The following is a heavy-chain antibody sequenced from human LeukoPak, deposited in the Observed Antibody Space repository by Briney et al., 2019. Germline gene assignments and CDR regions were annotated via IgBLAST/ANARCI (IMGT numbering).Heavy chain of an antibody. Sequence: ASVKVSCKASGYTFTSDGISWVRQAPGQGLEWMGWISAYNGNTNYAQKLQGRVTMTTDTFTSTAYMELRSLRSDDTAVYYCAREDNAITMVREAVDYWGQGTLVTVSS. D-gene: IGHD3-10*01. CDR3: AREDNAITMVREAVDY. CDR1: GYTFTSDG. CDR2: ISAYNGNT. J-gene: IGHJ4*02. V-gene: IGHV1-18*01.